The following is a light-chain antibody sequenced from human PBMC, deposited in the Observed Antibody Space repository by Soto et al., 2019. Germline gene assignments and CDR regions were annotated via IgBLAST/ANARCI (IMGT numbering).Light chain of an antibody. CDR2: DAF. V-gene: IGKV3-11*01. Sequence: EIVLTQSPATLSLSPGERATLSCSASQTIDNYLHWYQQKPGQAPRLLIYDAFYRAAGVPARSSGVGSGTDFTLTSSSRQSEDSAVSYGQQNNNWPVTVGGGTKVETK. J-gene: IGKJ4*02. CDR3: QQNNNWPVT. CDR1: QTIDNY.